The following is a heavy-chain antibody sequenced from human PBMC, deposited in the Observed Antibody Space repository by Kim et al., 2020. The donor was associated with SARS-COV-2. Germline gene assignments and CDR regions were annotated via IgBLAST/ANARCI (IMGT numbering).Heavy chain of an antibody. CDR2: A. CDR3: AVESSSANDY. J-gene: IGHJ4*02. V-gene: IGHV1-69*02. Sequence: ANYAPKFQGRVTITADKSTSTAYVELSSLRSEDTAVYYCAVESSSANDYWGQGTLVTVSS. D-gene: IGHD6-6*01.